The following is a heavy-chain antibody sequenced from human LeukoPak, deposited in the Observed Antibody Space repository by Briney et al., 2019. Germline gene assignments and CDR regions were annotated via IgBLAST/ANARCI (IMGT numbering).Heavy chain of an antibody. CDR3: ASRSYSSSSAVGY. V-gene: IGHV5-51*01. J-gene: IGHJ4*02. D-gene: IGHD6-6*01. Sequence: GESLKISCKASGYSFASYWIGWVRQMPGKGLECMGIIYPGDSDTRYSPSFQGQVTISVDKSISTAYLQWSSLKASDTAMYYCASRSYSSSSAVGYWGQGTLITVSS. CDR1: GYSFASYW. CDR2: IYPGDSDT.